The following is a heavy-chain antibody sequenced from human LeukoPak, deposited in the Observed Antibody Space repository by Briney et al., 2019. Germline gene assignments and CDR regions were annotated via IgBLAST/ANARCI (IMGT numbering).Heavy chain of an antibody. Sequence: PGGSLRLSCVASGFTFSNYAMNWVRQAPGKGLEWVSGISGSGGSANYADSVKGRFTISRDNSKNTLYLQMNSLRAEDTAVYYCARDYDFWSGFFDYWGQGTLVTVSS. CDR2: ISGSGGSA. J-gene: IGHJ4*02. V-gene: IGHV3-23*01. D-gene: IGHD3-3*01. CDR1: GFTFSNYA. CDR3: ARDYDFWSGFFDY.